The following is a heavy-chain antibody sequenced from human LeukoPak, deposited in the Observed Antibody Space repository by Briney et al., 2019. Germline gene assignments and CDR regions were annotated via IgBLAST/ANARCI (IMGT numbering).Heavy chain of an antibody. Sequence: SGPALVKPTQTLTLTCTFSGFSLSTSGMRVSWIRQPPGKALEWLARIDWDDDKFYSTSLKTRLTISKHTSKNQVVLTMTNMDPVDTATYYCARLNSGTYLDYWGQGTLVTVSS. J-gene: IGHJ4*02. D-gene: IGHD1-26*01. CDR3: ARLNSGTYLDY. V-gene: IGHV2-70*04. CDR2: IDWDDDK. CDR1: GFSLSTSGMR.